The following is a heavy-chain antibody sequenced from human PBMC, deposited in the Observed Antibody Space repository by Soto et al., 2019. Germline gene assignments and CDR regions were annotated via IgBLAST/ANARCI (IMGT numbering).Heavy chain of an antibody. CDR1: GFTFNYYA. CDR2: ISGTGGST. D-gene: IGHD1-1*01. J-gene: IGHJ4*02. CDR3: AKHLADRYHFDY. Sequence: GGSLRLSCAASGFTFNYYAISWVRQAPGKGLEWVSAISGTGGSTYYADSAKGRFTISRDNSKDTLYLQMNSLRAEDTAVYYCAKHLADRYHFDYWGLGTLVTAPQ. V-gene: IGHV3-23*01.